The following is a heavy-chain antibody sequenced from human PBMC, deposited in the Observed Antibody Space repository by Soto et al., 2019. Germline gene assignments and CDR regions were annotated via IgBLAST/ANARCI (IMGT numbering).Heavy chain of an antibody. CDR2: IYYLGNT. J-gene: IGHJ4*02. CDR3: ARLEGLATISYYFDF. Sequence: SETLSLTCTVSGGSISSGSSYWGWIRQPPGKGLEWIGSIYYLGNTYYNPSLGTRVSISVDTSKNQFSLKLTSVTAADSAVYYCARLEGLATISYYFDFWGQGALVTVSS. CDR1: GGSISSGSSY. D-gene: IGHD3-9*01. V-gene: IGHV4-39*01.